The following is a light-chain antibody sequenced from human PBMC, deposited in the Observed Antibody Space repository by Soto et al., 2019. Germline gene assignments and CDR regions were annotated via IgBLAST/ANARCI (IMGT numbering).Light chain of an antibody. CDR3: QQYNNWPWT. J-gene: IGKJ1*01. V-gene: IGKV3-15*01. CDR1: QSVSSN. Sequence: EIVMTQSAATLSVSPGERATLSCRASQSVSSNLAWYQQKPGQAPRLLIYGASTRATGFPARFSGSGSGTEFTLTISSLQSEDFAVYYCQQYNNWPWTFGQGTKVEIK. CDR2: GAS.